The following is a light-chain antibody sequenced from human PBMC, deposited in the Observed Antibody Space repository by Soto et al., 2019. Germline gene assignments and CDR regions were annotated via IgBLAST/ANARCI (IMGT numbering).Light chain of an antibody. CDR1: QSVGGD. CDR2: GAS. J-gene: IGKJ4*01. V-gene: IGKV3-15*01. CDR3: QQYENWPQLT. Sequence: IVMAQSPATLSLSPGERATLSCRASQSVGGDLAWYQQKPGQAPRLLIYGASSRAPGIPDRFSGSGSGTEFTLTISSLQSADSAVYYCQQYENWPQLTFGGGTKVDIK.